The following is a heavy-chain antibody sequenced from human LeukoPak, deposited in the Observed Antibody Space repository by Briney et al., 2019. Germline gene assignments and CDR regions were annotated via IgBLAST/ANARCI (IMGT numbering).Heavy chain of an antibody. CDR3: ARVDTVMAYYFDL. D-gene: IGHD5-18*01. CDR2: IYSGGTT. J-gene: IGHJ4*02. Sequence: HPGGSLRLSCAASGFTVSTNCMTWVRQAPGKGLEWVSTIYSGGTTYYADSVMGRFTISRHNPRNTLYLQMNSLRAEDTAVYYCARVDTVMAYYFDLWGQGTLVTVSS. CDR1: GFTVSTNC. V-gene: IGHV3-53*04.